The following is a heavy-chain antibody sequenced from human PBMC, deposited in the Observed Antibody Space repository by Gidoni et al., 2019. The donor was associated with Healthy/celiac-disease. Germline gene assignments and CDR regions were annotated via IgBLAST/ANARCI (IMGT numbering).Heavy chain of an antibody. CDR2: ISYDGSNK. CDR1: GFTFRSYG. CDR3: AKDGYYYDSSGLWSAFDI. Sequence: QVQLVESGGGVVQPGRSLRLSCAASGFTFRSYGMHWVRPAPGKGLEWVAVISYDGSNKYYADSVKGRFTISRDNSKNTLYLQMNSLRAEDTAVYYCAKDGYYYDSSGLWSAFDIWGQGTMVTVSS. V-gene: IGHV3-30*18. D-gene: IGHD3-22*01. J-gene: IGHJ3*02.